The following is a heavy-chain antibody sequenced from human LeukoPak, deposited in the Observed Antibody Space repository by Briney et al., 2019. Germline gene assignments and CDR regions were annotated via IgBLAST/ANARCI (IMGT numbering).Heavy chain of an antibody. CDR1: GYTFTSYY. J-gene: IGHJ5*02. CDR2: INPSGGST. V-gene: IGHV1-46*01. CDR3: ASLGYCSGGSCYSSGPLAP. Sequence: VASVKVSCKASGYTFTSYYMHWVRQAPGQGLEWMGIINPSGGSTSYAQKFQGRVTMTRDTPTSTVYMELSSLRSEDTAVYYCASLGYCSGGSCYSSGPLAPWGQGTLVTVSS. D-gene: IGHD2-15*01.